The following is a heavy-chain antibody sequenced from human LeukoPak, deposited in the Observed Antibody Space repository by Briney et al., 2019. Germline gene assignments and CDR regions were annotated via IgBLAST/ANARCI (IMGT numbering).Heavy chain of an antibody. CDR2: IYYSGST. D-gene: IGHD3-16*01. Sequence: PSETLSLTCTVSGGSISSYYWSWIRQPPGKGLEWIGYIYYSGSTNYNPSLKSRVTISVDTSKNQFSLKLSSVTAADTAVYHCARDTFGYFDYWGQGTLVTVSS. V-gene: IGHV4-59*01. J-gene: IGHJ4*02. CDR1: GGSISSYY. CDR3: ARDTFGYFDY.